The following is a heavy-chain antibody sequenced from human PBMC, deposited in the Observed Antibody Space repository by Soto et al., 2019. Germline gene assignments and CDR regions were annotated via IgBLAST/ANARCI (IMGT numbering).Heavy chain of an antibody. CDR2: ISSSGSTI. D-gene: IGHD2-15*01. J-gene: IGHJ4*02. CDR1: GFTFSDYY. V-gene: IGHV3-11*01. CDR3: ARDHNYGGNFDY. Sequence: GESLKISCAASGFTFSDYYMSWIRQAPGKGLEWVSYISSSGSTIYYADSVKGRFTISRDNAKNSLYLQMNSLRAEDTAVYYCARDHNYGGNFDYWGQGTLVTVSS.